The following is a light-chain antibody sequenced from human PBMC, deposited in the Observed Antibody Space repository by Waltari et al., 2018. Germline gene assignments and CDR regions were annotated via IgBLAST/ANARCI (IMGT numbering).Light chain of an antibody. CDR1: QNVDPW. CDR3: QQYYSVTWT. V-gene: IGKV1-5*03. CDR2: ETS. J-gene: IGKJ1*01. Sequence: TCLASQNVDPWLAWFQQKPGKTPRLLIYETSNLEGGVPSRFSGYGTGTEFTLTISSLQPDDSATYYCQQYYSVTWTFGQGTRVEVK.